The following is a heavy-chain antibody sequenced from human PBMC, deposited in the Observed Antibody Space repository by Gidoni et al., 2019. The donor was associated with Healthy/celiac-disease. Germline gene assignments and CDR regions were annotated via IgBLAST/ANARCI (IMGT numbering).Heavy chain of an antibody. CDR2: ISGSGGST. CDR3: AKVPLSAYIAVGFQH. V-gene: IGHV3-23*01. J-gene: IGHJ1*01. D-gene: IGHD6-19*01. CDR1: GFTFSSSA. Sequence: EVQLLESGGGLVQPGGSLRPSCAACGFTFSSSAMSWVRQAPGKGLEWVSAISGSGGSTYYADSVKGRFTISRDNSKNTLYLQMNSLRAEDTAVYYCAKVPLSAYIAVGFQHWGQGTLVTVSS.